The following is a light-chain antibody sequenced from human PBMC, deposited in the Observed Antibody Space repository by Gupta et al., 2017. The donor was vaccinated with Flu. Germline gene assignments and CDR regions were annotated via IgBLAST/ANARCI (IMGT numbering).Light chain of an antibody. Sequence: GERVTLSCRASQSVNKNLAWYQQKPGQAPTFLIYGASTRAANIPARFSGSGSGTEFSLTINSLQSGDSAVYYCQQYNSWPLTFGGGTKVEIK. CDR2: GAS. CDR3: QQYNSWPLT. J-gene: IGKJ4*01. V-gene: IGKV3-15*01. CDR1: QSVNKN.